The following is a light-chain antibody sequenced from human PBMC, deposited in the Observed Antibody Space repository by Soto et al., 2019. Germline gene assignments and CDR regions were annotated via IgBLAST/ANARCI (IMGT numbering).Light chain of an antibody. CDR2: GAS. V-gene: IGKV3-20*01. CDR1: QSVSSNY. J-gene: IGKJ2*01. CDR3: QHYDSSPT. Sequence: EIVLTQSPGTLSLSPGEGATLSCRASQSVSSNYLAWYQQKPGQAPRLLIYGASSRAAGIPGKFSGSGSGTDFTLTISRLESEDFAVYFCQHYDSSPTFGLGTKLEIK.